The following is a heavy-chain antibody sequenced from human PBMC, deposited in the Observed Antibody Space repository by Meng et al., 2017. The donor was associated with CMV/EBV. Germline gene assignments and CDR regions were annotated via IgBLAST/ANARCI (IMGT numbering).Heavy chain of an antibody. Sequence: GGSLRLSCAASGFTFSSYSMNWVRQAPGKGLEWVSSISSSSSYIYYAVSVKGRFTISRDNAKNSLYLQMNSLRAEDTAVYYCARRDCSSTSCYNSYYYYGMDVWGQGTTVTVSS. D-gene: IGHD2-2*02. CDR1: GFTFSSYS. J-gene: IGHJ6*02. V-gene: IGHV3-21*01. CDR3: ARRDCSSTSCYNSYYYYGMDV. CDR2: ISSSSSYI.